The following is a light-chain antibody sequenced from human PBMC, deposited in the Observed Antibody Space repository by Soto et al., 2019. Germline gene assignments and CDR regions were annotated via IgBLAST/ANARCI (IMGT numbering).Light chain of an antibody. J-gene: IGKJ3*01. CDR1: QSVSSKY. V-gene: IGKV3-20*01. CDR3: QQYGSSLFT. Sequence: EIVLTPSPGTLALSPGERATLSCRASQSVSSKYLAWYQQKPGQAPSVLIYGTSIRASGVPERFSGGGSGTDFTLTNTSLEYEDFAVYYGQQYGSSLFTFGPGTKVDI. CDR2: GTS.